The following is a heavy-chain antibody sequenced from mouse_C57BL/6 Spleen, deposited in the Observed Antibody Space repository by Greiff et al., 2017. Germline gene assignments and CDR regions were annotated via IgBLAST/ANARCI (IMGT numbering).Heavy chain of an antibody. J-gene: IGHJ2*01. CDR2: IDPSDSYT. CDR3: ASRRLPFDY. D-gene: IGHD2-4*01. V-gene: IGHV1-50*01. CDR1: GYTFTSYW. Sequence: QVQLQQPGAELVKPGASVKLSCKASGYTFTSYWMQWVKQRPGQGLEWIGEIDPSDSYTNYNQKFKGKATLTVDTSSSTAYMQLSSLTSEDSAVYYCASRRLPFDYWGQGTTLTVSS.